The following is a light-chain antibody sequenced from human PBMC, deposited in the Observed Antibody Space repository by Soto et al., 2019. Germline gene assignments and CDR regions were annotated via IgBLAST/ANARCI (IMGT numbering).Light chain of an antibody. V-gene: IGKV3-15*01. CDR2: GAS. J-gene: IGKJ5*01. Sequence: EIVLTQSPGTLSVPLGESATLSCRASQSVDGYLAWYQQKPGQAPRLLIYGASTRATGVTARFRGGGSGTEFTLTISSLQSEDSAVYYCQQYHKWPPITFGQGTRLEIK. CDR1: QSVDGY. CDR3: QQYHKWPPIT.